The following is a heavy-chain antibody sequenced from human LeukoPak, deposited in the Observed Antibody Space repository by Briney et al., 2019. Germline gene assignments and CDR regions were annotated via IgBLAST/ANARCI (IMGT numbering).Heavy chain of an antibody. V-gene: IGHV4-39*01. CDR1: GGSISSSSYY. Sequence: KPSETLSLTCTVSGGSISSSSYYWGWIRQPPGKGLEWIGSIYYSGSTYYNPSLKSRVTISVDTSKNQFSLKLSSVTAADTAVYYCAGLTYYYDSSGYYSPDYWGQGTLVTVSS. J-gene: IGHJ4*02. CDR3: AGLTYYYDSSGYYSPDY. CDR2: IYYSGST. D-gene: IGHD3-22*01.